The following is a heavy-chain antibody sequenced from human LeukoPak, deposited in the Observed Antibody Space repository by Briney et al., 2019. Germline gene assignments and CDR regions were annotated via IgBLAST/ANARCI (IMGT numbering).Heavy chain of an antibody. V-gene: IGHV3-53*01. J-gene: IGHJ3*02. CDR2: IYSGGST. CDR3: ARDPEYSSCWSADAFDI. CDR1: GFTVSSNY. Sequence: GGSLRLSCAASGFTVSSNYMSWVRQAPGKGLEWVSDIYSGGSTYYADSVKGRFTISRDNSKNTLYLQMNSLRAEDTAVYYCARDPEYSSCWSADAFDIWGQGTMVTVSS. D-gene: IGHD6-13*01.